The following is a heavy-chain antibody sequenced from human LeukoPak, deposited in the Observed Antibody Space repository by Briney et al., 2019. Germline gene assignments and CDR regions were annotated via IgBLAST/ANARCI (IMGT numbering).Heavy chain of an antibody. Sequence: GGSLRLSCAASGFTFSSYAMSWVRQAPGKGLEWVSAISGSGGSTYYADSVKGRFTISRDNAKNSLYLQMNSLRAEDTALYYCARDLYYYDSSGYYSHDAFDIWGQGTMVTVSS. CDR3: ARDLYYYDSSGYYSHDAFDI. D-gene: IGHD3-22*01. J-gene: IGHJ3*02. CDR1: GFTFSSYA. V-gene: IGHV3-23*01. CDR2: ISGSGGST.